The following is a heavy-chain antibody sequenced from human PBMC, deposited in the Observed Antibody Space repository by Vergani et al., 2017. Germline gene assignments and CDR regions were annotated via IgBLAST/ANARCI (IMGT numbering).Heavy chain of an antibody. J-gene: IGHJ4*02. CDR3: ARAPIKIQHWDY. Sequence: QVQLVQSGAEVKKPGASVKVSCKASGYTFTSYYMHWVRQAPGQGLEWMGIINPSGGSTSYAQKFQGRVTMTRDTSTSTVYMELSSLRSEDTAVYHCARAPIKIQHWDYWGQGTLVTVSS. V-gene: IGHV1-46*03. CDR2: INPSGGST. D-gene: IGHD1-1*01. CDR1: GYTFTSYY.